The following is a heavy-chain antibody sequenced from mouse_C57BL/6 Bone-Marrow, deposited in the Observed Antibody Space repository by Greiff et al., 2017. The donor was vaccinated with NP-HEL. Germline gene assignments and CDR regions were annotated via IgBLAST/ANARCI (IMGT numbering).Heavy chain of an antibody. V-gene: IGHV2-9-1*01. J-gene: IGHJ2*01. Sequence: QVQLKESGPGLVAPSQSLSITCTVSGFSLTSYAISWVRQPPGKGLEWLGVIWTGGGTTYNSALKSRLSISKDNSKSQVFLKMNSLQTDDTARYYSARLLYYFDYWGQGTTLTVSS. CDR1: GFSLTSYA. CDR3: ARLLYYFDY. CDR2: IWTGGGT. D-gene: IGHD6-1*01.